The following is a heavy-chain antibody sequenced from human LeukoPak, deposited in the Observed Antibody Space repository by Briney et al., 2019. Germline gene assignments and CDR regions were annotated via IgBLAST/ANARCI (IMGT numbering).Heavy chain of an antibody. CDR1: GYSFTSYW. CDR3: ARLRTGYGSGSYLLDYYYYGMDV. D-gene: IGHD3-10*01. Sequence: GESLKISCKGSGYSFTSYWIGWVRQMPGKGLEWMGIIYPGDSDTRYSPSFQGQVTISADKSISTAYLQWSSLKASDTAMYYCARLRTGYGSGSYLLDYYYYGMDVWGQGTMVTVSS. CDR2: IYPGDSDT. V-gene: IGHV5-51*01. J-gene: IGHJ6*02.